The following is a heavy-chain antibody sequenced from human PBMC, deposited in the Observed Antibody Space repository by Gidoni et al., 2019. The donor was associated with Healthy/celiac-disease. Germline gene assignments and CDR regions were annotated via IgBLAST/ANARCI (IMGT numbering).Heavy chain of an antibody. CDR3: ARAGGYGDTQPTYYYYGMDV. D-gene: IGHD4-17*01. Sequence: EVQLVESGGGLVQPGGSLRLSCAASGFTVSSYRMNWVRQAPGKGLQWVSYISSSSSNKYYADSVKGRFTISSDNAKNSLYLQMNSLSDEDTAVYYCARAGGYGDTQPTYYYYGMDVWGQGPTVTVSS. J-gene: IGHJ6*02. CDR2: ISSSSSNK. V-gene: IGHV3-48*02. CDR1: GFTVSSYR.